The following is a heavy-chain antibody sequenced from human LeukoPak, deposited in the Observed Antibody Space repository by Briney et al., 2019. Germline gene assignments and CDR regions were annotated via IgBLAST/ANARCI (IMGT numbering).Heavy chain of an antibody. D-gene: IGHD3-10*01. V-gene: IGHV1-18*01. CDR1: GYPFTSYA. CDR3: ARDKLRYYGSGSYYSDMDV. J-gene: IGHJ6*02. Sequence: ASVRVSCKASGYPFTSYAVTWVRQAPGQGLEWMGWISAYNGVTNYAQKFQGRLTMTTDTSTSTGYMEPRSLRSDDTAVYYCARDKLRYYGSGSYYSDMDVWGQGTTVTVSS. CDR2: ISAYNGVT.